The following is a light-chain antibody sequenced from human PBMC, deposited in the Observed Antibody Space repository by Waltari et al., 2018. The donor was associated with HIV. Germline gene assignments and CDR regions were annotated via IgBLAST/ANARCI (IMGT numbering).Light chain of an antibody. CDR2: EVS. J-gene: IGLJ2*01. CDR3: SSYTSSSTLV. CDR1: SSDVGSYNR. Sequence: QSALTQPPSVSGSPGQSVTISCTGTSSDVGSYNRVSWYQPPPGTAPKLMIYEVSKRPSGVPDRFSGSKSGNTASLTISGLQAEDEADYYCSSYTSSSTLVFGGGTKLTVL. V-gene: IGLV2-18*02.